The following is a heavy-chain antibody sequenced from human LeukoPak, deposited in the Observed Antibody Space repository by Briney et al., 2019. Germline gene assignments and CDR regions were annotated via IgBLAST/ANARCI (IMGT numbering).Heavy chain of an antibody. D-gene: IGHD3-10*01. J-gene: IGHJ4*02. CDR1: GFTFSSYG. CDR2: ISGSGGST. CDR3: AKEYGSGSYYPY. V-gene: IGHV3-23*01. Sequence: GGTLRLSCAASGFTFSSYGMNWVRQAPGKGLEWVSAISGSGGSTYYADSVKGRFTISRDNSKDTLYLQMNSLRAEDTAVYYCAKEYGSGSYYPYWGQGTRVAVSP.